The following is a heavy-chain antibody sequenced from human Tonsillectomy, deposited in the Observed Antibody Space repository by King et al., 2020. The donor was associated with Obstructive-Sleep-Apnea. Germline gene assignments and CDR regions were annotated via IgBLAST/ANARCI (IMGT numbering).Heavy chain of an antibody. V-gene: IGHV4-31*03. D-gene: IGHD3-10*01. J-gene: IGHJ6*02. Sequence: VQLQESGPGLVKPSQTLSLTCTVSGGSISRGGYYWSWILQHPGKGLEWIGYIYYSGSTYYNPSLKSRVTISVDTSKNQFSLKLSSVTAADTAVYCCARDGVTMVRGEYYYYGMDVWGQGTTVTVSS. CDR3: ARDGVTMVRGEYYYYGMDV. CDR2: IYYSGST. CDR1: GGSISRGGYY.